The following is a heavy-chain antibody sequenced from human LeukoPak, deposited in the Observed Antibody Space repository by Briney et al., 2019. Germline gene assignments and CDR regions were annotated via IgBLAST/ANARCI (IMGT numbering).Heavy chain of an antibody. CDR1: GGSFGDYY. CDR3: ARDYGGSSPFDY. D-gene: IGHD4-23*01. CDR2: ISSSGSTI. V-gene: IGHV3-11*04. Sequence: LSLTCGISGGSFGDYYWSWVRQAPGKGLEWVSYISSSGSTIYYADSVKGRFTISRDNAKNSLYLQMNSLRAEDTAVYYCARDYGGSSPFDYWGQGTLVTVSS. J-gene: IGHJ4*02.